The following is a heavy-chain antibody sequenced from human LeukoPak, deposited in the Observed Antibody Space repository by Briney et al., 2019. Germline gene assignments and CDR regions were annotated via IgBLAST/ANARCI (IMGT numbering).Heavy chain of an antibody. CDR2: IFPDGRT. CDR1: GLIVTDNY. CDR3: ARTNTVYGDFDY. D-gene: IGHD2/OR15-2a*01. J-gene: IGHJ4*02. Sequence: GGSLRLSCAASGLIVTDNYFSWVRQAPGKGLEWDSVIFPDGRTYHADSVKGRFTISRDRPKNTLLLQMNSLRADDTALYHCARTNTVYGDFDYWGQGILVTVSS. V-gene: IGHV3-53*01.